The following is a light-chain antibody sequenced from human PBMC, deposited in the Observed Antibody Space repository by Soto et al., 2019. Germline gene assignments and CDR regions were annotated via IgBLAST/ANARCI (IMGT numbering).Light chain of an antibody. CDR2: GAS. CDR3: QQYSDWPQT. Sequence: EIVMTQSPATLSVSPGERATPSCRASQSVSSNLAWYQQKPGQAPRVLIYGASTRATGIPAKFSGSGSGTEFTLTISSLQSEDFAVYYCQQYSDWPQTLAQGTKVDIK. J-gene: IGKJ1*01. V-gene: IGKV3-15*01. CDR1: QSVSSN.